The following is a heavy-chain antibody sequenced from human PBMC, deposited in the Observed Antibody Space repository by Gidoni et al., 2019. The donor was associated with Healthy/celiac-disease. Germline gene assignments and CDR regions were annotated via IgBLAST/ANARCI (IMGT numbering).Heavy chain of an antibody. D-gene: IGHD6-13*01. CDR1: GFTFSSYA. Sequence: EVQLLESGGGLVQPGGSLRLSCAAPGFTFSSYAISWVRQAPGKGLEWVSAISGSGGSTYYADSVKGRFTISRDNSKNTLYLQMNSLRAEDTAVYYCAKEGGSSWPHPWEQNWFDPWGQGTLVTVSS. J-gene: IGHJ5*02. V-gene: IGHV3-23*01. CDR2: ISGSGGST. CDR3: AKEGGSSWPHPWEQNWFDP.